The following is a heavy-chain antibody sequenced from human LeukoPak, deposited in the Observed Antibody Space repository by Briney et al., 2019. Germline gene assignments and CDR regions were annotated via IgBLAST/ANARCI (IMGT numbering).Heavy chain of an antibody. V-gene: IGHV1-69*01. CDR2: IIPIFGTA. CDR3: ARAQITIFGVVNPYDAFDI. Sequence: SVKVSCKASGGTFSSYAISWVRQAPGQGLEWMGGIIPIFGTANYAQKFQGRVTVTADESTSTAYMELSSLRSEDTAVYYCARAQITIFGVVNPYDAFDIWGQGTMVTVSS. J-gene: IGHJ3*02. D-gene: IGHD3-3*01. CDR1: GGTFSSYA.